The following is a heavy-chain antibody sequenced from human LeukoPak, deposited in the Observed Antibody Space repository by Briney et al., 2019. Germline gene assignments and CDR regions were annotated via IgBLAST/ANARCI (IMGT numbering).Heavy chain of an antibody. J-gene: IGHJ4*02. CDR2: ISTSGSRT. CDR3: AKCRAGSDADCYGFDY. Sequence: PGGSLRLSCAASGFTFSDYAMTWLRQAPGKGLEWVATISTSGSRTYSLDSVKGRFAFSRDNSKNTLFLEMSSLRAEDTAIYYCAKCRAGSDADCYGFDYWGQGTLVTVSS. CDR1: GFTFSDYA. D-gene: IGHD2-21*02. V-gene: IGHV3-23*01.